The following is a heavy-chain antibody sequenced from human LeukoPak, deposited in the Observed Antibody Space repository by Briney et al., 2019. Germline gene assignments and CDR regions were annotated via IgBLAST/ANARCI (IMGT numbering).Heavy chain of an antibody. CDR3: AKEAFPDYYGSGSYLDY. V-gene: IGHV3-23*01. Sequence: GGSLRLSCAASGFTFSSYAMSWVRQAPGKGLEWVSAISGSGGSTYYADSVKGRFTISRDNSKNTLYLQMNSLRAEDTAVYYCAKEAFPDYYGSGSYLDYWGQGTLVTVSS. J-gene: IGHJ4*02. D-gene: IGHD3-10*01. CDR1: GFTFSSYA. CDR2: ISGSGGST.